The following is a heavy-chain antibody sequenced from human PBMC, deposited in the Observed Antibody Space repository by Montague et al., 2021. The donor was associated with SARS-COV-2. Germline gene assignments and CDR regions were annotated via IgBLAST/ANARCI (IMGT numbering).Heavy chain of an antibody. CDR2: IYYSGST. CDR3: AGSVDSSGWLNPRGSGTFDY. D-gene: IGHD6-19*01. J-gene: IGHJ4*02. CDR1: GGSISSGGYY. V-gene: IGHV4-31*03. Sequence: TLSLTCTVSGGSISSGGYYWSWIRQHPGRGLEWIGYIYYSGSTYYNPSLKSRVTISVDTSKNKFSLKLSSVTAAATAVYYCAGSVDSSGWLNPRGSGTFDYWGQGTLVTVSS.